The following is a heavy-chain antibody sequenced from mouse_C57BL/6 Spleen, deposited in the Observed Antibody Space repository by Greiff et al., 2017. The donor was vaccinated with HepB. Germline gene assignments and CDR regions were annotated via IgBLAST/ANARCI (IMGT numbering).Heavy chain of an antibody. CDR1: GFSLTSYG. CDR3: ARRCLLPSDYYAMGY. Sequence: VKLVESGPGLVAPSQSLSITCTVSGFSLTSYGVDWVRQSPGKGLEWLGVIWGVGSTNYNSALKSRLSISKDNSKGQVFLKMNSLQTGDTAMYYCARRCLLPSDYYAMGYWGQGTSVTVSS. CDR2: IWGVGST. J-gene: IGHJ4*01. V-gene: IGHV2-6*01. D-gene: IGHD2-3*01.